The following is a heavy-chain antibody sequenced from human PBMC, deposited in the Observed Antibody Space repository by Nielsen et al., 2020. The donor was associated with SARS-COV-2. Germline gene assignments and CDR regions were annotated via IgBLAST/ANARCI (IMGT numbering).Heavy chain of an antibody. J-gene: IGHJ3*02. CDR3: ARDNWAALDI. D-gene: IGHD3-16*01. V-gene: IGHV3-72*01. CDR2: IKNIPDSNPA. CDR1: GFALRDHY. Sequence: GESLKISCAASGFALRDHYMDWVRQAPGKGLEWVGRIKNIPDSNPANYAASVKSRFTISRDDSDNSLFLQMNSLTVEDTAVYYCARDNWAALDIWGQGTMVTVSS.